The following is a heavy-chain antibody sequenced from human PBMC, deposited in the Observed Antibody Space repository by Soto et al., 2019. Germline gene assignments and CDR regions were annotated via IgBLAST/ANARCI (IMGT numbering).Heavy chain of an antibody. D-gene: IGHD2-2*01. CDR3: ASDSRNRTFLAN. J-gene: IGHJ4*02. CDR2: IYSGGST. CDR1: GFTVSSND. Sequence: GGSLRLSGAASGFTVSSNDMTWFRQAPGKGLEWVPVIYSGGSTDYADSVKGRFTISRDNSKNTLYLQMNSLRAEDTALYYCASDSRNRTFLANWGQGTLVTVSS. V-gene: IGHV3-53*01.